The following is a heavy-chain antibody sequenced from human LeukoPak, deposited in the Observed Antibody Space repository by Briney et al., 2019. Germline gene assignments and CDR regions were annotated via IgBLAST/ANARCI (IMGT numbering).Heavy chain of an antibody. V-gene: IGHV4-34*01. D-gene: IGHD1-14*01. Sequence: SETLSLTCAVYGESFRGYYWTWIRQTPGKGLEWIGEIDHIGRTTYNPSLKSRVTISVDTSKNQFSLRLTSVTASDTAVYYCARPVRCGATTCTGPFDYWGQGTLVTVSS. J-gene: IGHJ4*02. CDR3: ARPVRCGATTCTGPFDY. CDR2: IDHIGRT. CDR1: GESFRGYY.